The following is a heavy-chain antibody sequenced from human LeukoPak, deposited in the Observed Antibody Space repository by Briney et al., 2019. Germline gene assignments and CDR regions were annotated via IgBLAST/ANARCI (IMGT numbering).Heavy chain of an antibody. Sequence: SVKVSCKASGGTLSNYAFSWVRQAPGQGLEWMGRIIPIFATANYAQNFQGRVTITTDESTSTAYMELSSLRSEDTAVYYCARGHVDIVSTIQFDYWGQGTLVTVSS. V-gene: IGHV1-69*05. CDR3: ARGHVDIVSTIQFDY. CDR2: IIPIFATA. J-gene: IGHJ4*02. CDR1: GGTLSNYA. D-gene: IGHD5/OR15-5a*01.